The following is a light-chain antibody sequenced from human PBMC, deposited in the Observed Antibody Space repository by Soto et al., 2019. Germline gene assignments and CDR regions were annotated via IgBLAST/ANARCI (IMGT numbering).Light chain of an antibody. CDR3: AAWDDSLNGYV. CDR1: MRDVGAYNL. V-gene: IGLV2-14*01. Sequence: QSALTQPASVSGSAGQSITISRSGTMRDVGAYNLVSWYQQHPGTAPKLIIYEVRNRPSGISSRFSGSRSGNTASLTISGLQPEDEGDYYCAAWDDSLNGYVFGTGTKVTVL. CDR2: EVR. J-gene: IGLJ1*01.